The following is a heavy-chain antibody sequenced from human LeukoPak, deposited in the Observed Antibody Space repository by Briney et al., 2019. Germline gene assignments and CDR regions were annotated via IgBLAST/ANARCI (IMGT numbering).Heavy chain of an antibody. CDR1: GGSISSSSYY. CDR3: VISHWRYWFDP. Sequence: IPSETLSPTCTVSGGSISSSSYYWGWIRQPPGKGLEWIGSIYYSGSTYYNPSLKSRVTISVDTSKNQFSLKLSSVTAADTAVYYCVISHWRYWFDPWGQGTLVTVSS. D-gene: IGHD1-1*01. CDR2: IYYSGST. V-gene: IGHV4-39*07. J-gene: IGHJ5*02.